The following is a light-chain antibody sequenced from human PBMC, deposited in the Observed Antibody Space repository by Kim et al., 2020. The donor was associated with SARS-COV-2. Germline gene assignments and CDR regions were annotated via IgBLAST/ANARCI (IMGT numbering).Light chain of an antibody. CDR3: KQGYST. V-gene: IGKV1-39*01. J-gene: IGKJ2*01. CDR1: QSISTY. CDR2: GAS. Sequence: DIQMNQSPSSLSASVVDRVTITCRESQSISTYLNWYQQKPGKAPKLLIYGASNLPSGVPSRFSGSASGTDFTLTISTLQPENFGTYYCKQGYSTFGQGTKLEI.